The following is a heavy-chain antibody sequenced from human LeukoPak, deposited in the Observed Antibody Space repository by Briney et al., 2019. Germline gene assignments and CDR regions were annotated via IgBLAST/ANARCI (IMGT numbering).Heavy chain of an antibody. CDR2: IWYDGSNK. CDR1: GFTFSSYG. Sequence: GGSLRLSCAASGFTFSSYGMHWVRLAPGKGLEWVAVIWYDGSNKYYADSVKGRFTISRDNSKNTLYLQMNSLRAEDTAVYYCARDGRMVRGVIIFNWFDPWGQGTLVTVSS. J-gene: IGHJ5*02. D-gene: IGHD3-10*01. CDR3: ARDGRMVRGVIIFNWFDP. V-gene: IGHV3-33*01.